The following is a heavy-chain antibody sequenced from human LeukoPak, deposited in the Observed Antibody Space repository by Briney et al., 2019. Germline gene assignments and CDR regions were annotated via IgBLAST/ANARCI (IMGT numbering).Heavy chain of an antibody. CDR2: VFYTGTT. CDR3: ARGITVTTTSDHLDF. J-gene: IGHJ4*02. D-gene: IGHD4-17*01. CDR1: GDSISGYY. Sequence: SETLSLTCTVSGDSISGYYWNWIRPPPGKGLEWIGHVFYTGTTKYHPSLKSRIAISVDTSSNQFSLKLRSVTTADTAVYYCARGITVTTTSDHLDFWGQGILVTVPS. V-gene: IGHV4-59*01.